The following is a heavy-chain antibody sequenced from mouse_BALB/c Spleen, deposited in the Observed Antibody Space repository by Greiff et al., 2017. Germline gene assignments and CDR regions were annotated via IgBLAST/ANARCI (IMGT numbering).Heavy chain of an antibody. V-gene: IGHV1-5*01. CDR1: GYSFTSYW. CDR2: IYPGNSDT. CDR3: TRSYDGYWYFDV. J-gene: IGHJ1*01. Sequence: EVQLQQSGTVLARPGASVKMSCKASGYSFTSYWMHWVKQRPGQGLEWIGAIYPGNSDTSYNQKFKGKAKLTAVTSASTAYMELSSLTNEDSAVYYCTRSYDGYWYFDVWGAGTTVTVSS. D-gene: IGHD2-3*01.